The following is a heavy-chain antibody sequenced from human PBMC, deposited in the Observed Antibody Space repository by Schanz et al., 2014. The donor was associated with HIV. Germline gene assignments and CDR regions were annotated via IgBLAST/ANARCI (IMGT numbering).Heavy chain of an antibody. V-gene: IGHV4-34*02. CDR2: VNHRGDA. J-gene: IGHJ4*02. CDR1: GSSVTYFY. CDR3: ARAKWPPRNRHFDF. Sequence: QVQLQQWGAGLLKPSETLSLTCAVYGSSVTYFYWSWIRQSPGKGLEWIAEVNHRGDANHNPSLTRRRPISVDTSKNHFSLKRDSVTAADTAVYYCARAKWPPRNRHFDFWGQGNLVTVS. D-gene: IGHD5-12*01.